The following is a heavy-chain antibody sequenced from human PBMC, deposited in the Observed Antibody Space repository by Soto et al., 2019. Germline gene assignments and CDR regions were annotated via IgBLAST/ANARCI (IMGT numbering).Heavy chain of an antibody. CDR2: IIPYNDNI. D-gene: IGHD2-21*01. Sequence: QVQLVQSGVEAKKPGASVKVSCKASGYIFSDYAINWVRLAPGQGLEWMGWIIPYNDNIKYAEKFQGRVTLTTDTSTNTVYMELRSLTPDDTGVYFCARKPYSHYYGMDVWGQGTSVTVSS. CDR1: GYIFSDYA. V-gene: IGHV1-18*01. CDR3: ARKPYSHYYGMDV. J-gene: IGHJ6*02.